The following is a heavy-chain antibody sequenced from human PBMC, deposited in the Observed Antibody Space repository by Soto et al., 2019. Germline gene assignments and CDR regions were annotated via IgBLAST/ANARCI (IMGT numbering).Heavy chain of an antibody. Sequence: EVQLVESGGDLVKPGGSLRLSCAASGFNFINAWVSWVRQAPGKGLEWVGRIKSASAGGTTDYAAPVKGRFTVSRDDSKNTVYLQMNSLKIEDTAVYYCLGSWVDPWGQGTLVIVSS. CDR1: GFNFINAW. V-gene: IGHV3-15*01. CDR3: LGSWVDP. J-gene: IGHJ5*02. CDR2: IKSASAGGTT. D-gene: IGHD3-10*01.